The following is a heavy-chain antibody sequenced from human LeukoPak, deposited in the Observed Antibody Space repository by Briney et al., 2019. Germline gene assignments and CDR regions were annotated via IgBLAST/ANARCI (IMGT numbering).Heavy chain of an antibody. J-gene: IGHJ4*02. CDR2: ISSSSSYI. CDR1: GFTFSSYS. D-gene: IGHD3-16*02. CDR3: ARGGYDYVWGSYRHLFSDY. Sequence: GGPLRLSCAASGFTFSSYSMNWVRQAPGKGLEWVSSISSSSSYIYYADSVKGRFAISRDNAKNSLYLQMNSLRAEDTAVYYCARGGYDYVWGSYRHLFSDYWGQGTLVTVSS. V-gene: IGHV3-21*01.